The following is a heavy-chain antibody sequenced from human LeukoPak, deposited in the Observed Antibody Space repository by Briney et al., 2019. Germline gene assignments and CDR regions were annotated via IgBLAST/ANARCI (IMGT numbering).Heavy chain of an antibody. V-gene: IGHV4-4*02. CDR2: IYHSGRT. J-gene: IGHJ2*01. D-gene: IGHD3-10*01. CDR3: ATSYGSGSYYTYWYFDL. Sequence: SGTLSLTCTVSGGSISSSNWWSWVRQPPGKGLGWIGEIYHSGRTNYNPSLKSRVTISVDKSKNQFSLKLSSVTAADTAVYYCATSYGSGSYYTYWYFDLWGRGTLVTVSS. CDR1: GGSISSSNW.